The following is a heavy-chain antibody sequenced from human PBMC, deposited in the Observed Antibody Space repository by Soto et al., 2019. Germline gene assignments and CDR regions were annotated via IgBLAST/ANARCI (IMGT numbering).Heavy chain of an antibody. CDR2: ISYGGSNK. J-gene: IGHJ4*02. D-gene: IGHD3-10*01. Sequence: HPGGSLRLSCAASGFTFSSYAMHWVRQAPGKGLEWVAVISYGGSNKYYADSVKGRFTISRDNAKNSLYLQMNSLGAEDTAVYYCARVPRYYGSGFDYWGQGTLVTVSS. CDR3: ARVPRYYGSGFDY. V-gene: IGHV3-30*04. CDR1: GFTFSSYA.